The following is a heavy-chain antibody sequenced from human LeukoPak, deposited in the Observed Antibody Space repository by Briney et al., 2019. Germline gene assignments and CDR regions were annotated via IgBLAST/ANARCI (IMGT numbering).Heavy chain of an antibody. Sequence: GGSLRLSCAASGFTFSSYAMHWVRQAPGKGLESVSAISSDGGTTYYANSVKGRFTISRDNAKNSLYLQMNSLRAEDTALYYCAKDRGDGYNTYYFDYWGQGTLVTVSS. D-gene: IGHD5-24*01. V-gene: IGHV3-64*01. CDR1: GFTFSSYA. CDR3: AKDRGDGYNTYYFDY. J-gene: IGHJ4*02. CDR2: ISSDGGTT.